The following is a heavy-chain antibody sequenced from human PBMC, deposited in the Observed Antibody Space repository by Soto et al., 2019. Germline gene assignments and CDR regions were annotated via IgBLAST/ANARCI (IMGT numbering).Heavy chain of an antibody. CDR1: GFTFSDYY. CDR3: ARDADILTGSDAFDI. J-gene: IGHJ3*02. V-gene: IGHV3-11*05. CDR2: ISSSSSYT. Sequence: GGSLRLSCAASGFTFSDYYMSWIRQAPGKGLEWVSYISSSSSYTNYADSVKGRFTISRDSAKNSLYLQMNSLRAEDTAVYYCARDADILTGSDAFDIWGQGTMVTVSS. D-gene: IGHD3-9*01.